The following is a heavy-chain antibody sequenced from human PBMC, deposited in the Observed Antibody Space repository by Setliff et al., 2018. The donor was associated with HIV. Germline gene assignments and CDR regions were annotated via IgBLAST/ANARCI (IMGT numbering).Heavy chain of an antibody. CDR1: GFTFSYRW. CDR3: ATDYNYIFDS. CDR2: IKGDGSEK. V-gene: IGHV3-7*01. Sequence: GGSLRLSCAASGFTFSYRWMTWVRQAPGKGLEWVANIKGDGSEKYYVDSVKGRFTISRDNAKNSLYLQMNSLRAEDTAIYYCATDYNYIFDSWGQGVLVTVSS. D-gene: IGHD3-22*01. J-gene: IGHJ4*02.